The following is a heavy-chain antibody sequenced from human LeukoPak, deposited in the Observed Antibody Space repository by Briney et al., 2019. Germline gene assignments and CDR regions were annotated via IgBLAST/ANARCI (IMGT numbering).Heavy chain of an antibody. J-gene: IGHJ4*02. D-gene: IGHD6-13*01. CDR3: ATLSSWTLDY. CDR2: IYTSGST. V-gene: IGHV4-61*02. CDR1: GGSISSGSYY. Sequence: SETLSLTCTVSGGSISSGSYYWSWIRQPAGKGLGWIGRIYTSGSTNYNPSLKSRVTISVDTSKNQFSLKLSSVTAADTAVYYCATLSSWTLDYWGQGTLVTVSS.